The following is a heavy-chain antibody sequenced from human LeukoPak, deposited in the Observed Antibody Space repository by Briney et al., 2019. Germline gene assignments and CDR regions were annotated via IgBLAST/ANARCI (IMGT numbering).Heavy chain of an antibody. CDR1: GYSISSGYY. CDR2: IYHSGST. CDR3: ARDLRDVFDY. D-gene: IGHD5-24*01. Sequence: KPSETLSLTCPVSGYSISSGYYWGWIRQPPGKGLEWIGSIYHSGSTYYNPSLKSRVTISVDTSKNQFSLKLSSVTAADTAVYYCARDLRDVFDYWGQGTLVTVSS. J-gene: IGHJ4*02. V-gene: IGHV4-38-2*02.